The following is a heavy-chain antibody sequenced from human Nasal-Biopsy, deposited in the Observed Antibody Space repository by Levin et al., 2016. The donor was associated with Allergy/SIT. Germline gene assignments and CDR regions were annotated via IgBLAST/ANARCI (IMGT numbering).Heavy chain of an antibody. J-gene: IGHJ6*02. CDR3: ASWADGSGSYGGYGMDV. CDR1: GGSISSSSYY. Sequence: SETLSLTCTVSGGSISSSSYYWGWIRQPPGKGLEWIGSIYYSGSTYYNPSLKSRVTISVDTSKNQFSLKLSSVTAADTAVYYCASWADGSGSYGGYGMDVWGQGTTVTVSS. CDR2: IYYSGST. V-gene: IGHV4-39*01. D-gene: IGHD3-10*01.